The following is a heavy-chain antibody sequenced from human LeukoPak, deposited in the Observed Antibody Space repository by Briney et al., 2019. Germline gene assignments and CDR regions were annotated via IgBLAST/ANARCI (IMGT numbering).Heavy chain of an antibody. J-gene: IGHJ4*02. V-gene: IGHV3-53*01. CDR3: AGRHCSDGGCYFAGADPFDY. D-gene: IGHD2-15*01. CDR2: IYSDGKV. Sequence: ETLSLTCTVSGDSISSGYYWSWVRQTPGKGLEWVSVIYSDGKVYYIDSVKGRFTISRDTSKSTVYLQMNSLRVEDTAVYFCAGRHCSDGGCYFAGADPFDYWGQGTLVTVPS. CDR1: GDSISSGYY.